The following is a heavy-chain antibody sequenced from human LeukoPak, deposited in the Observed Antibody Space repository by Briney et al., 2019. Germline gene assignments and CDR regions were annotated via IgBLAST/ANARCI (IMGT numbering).Heavy chain of an antibody. Sequence: GGSLRLSCAASGFPFSSYAMHWVRQAPGKGLEYVSAISSNGGSTSYANSVKGRFTISRDNSKNTLYLQMGSLRAEDMAVYYCARSSMVVVSILDYWGQGTLVTVSS. J-gene: IGHJ4*02. CDR2: ISSNGGST. CDR3: ARSSMVVVSILDY. D-gene: IGHD3-22*01. CDR1: GFPFSSYA. V-gene: IGHV3-64*01.